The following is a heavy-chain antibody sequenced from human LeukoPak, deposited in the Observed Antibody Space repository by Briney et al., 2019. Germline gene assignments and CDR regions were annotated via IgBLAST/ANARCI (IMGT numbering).Heavy chain of an antibody. D-gene: IGHD6-13*01. CDR3: AIRHSGSGYSFDS. CDR1: AGSLTISNHY. CDR2: YSYSGST. J-gene: IGHJ4*02. V-gene: IGHV4-39*07. Sequence: PSETLSLTCTVSAGSLTISNHYWAWIRQPPGKGLEWVGSYSYSGSTYYNPSLKSRVTISVDTSKKQLSLKLSSVTAAGSAVYYCAIRHSGSGYSFDSWGQGTLVTVSS.